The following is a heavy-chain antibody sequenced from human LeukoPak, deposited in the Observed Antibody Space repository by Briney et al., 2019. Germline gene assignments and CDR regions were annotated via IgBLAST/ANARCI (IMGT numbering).Heavy chain of an antibody. D-gene: IGHD1-26*01. J-gene: IGHJ4*02. Sequence: GGSLRLSCTASGFTLSSYWMHWVRQVPGKGLVWVSRIKSDGSSTTYADSVKGRFTISRDNAKNTLYLQMSSLRAEDTAVYYCARSTYSGSSYDYWGQGTLVTVSS. CDR2: IKSDGSST. CDR3: ARSTYSGSSYDY. V-gene: IGHV3-74*01. CDR1: GFTLSSYW.